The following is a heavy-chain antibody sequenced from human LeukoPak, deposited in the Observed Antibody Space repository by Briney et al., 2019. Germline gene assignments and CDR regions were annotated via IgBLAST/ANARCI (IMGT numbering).Heavy chain of an antibody. CDR3: ARERLGGENPFDI. CDR2: IYANTGDS. V-gene: IGHV1-2*02. D-gene: IGHD1-26*01. J-gene: IGHJ3*02. CDR1: GYTFTAHH. Sequence: GAPVKVSCKASGYTFTAHHMHWVRQAPGQGLEWRGWIYANTGDSGYAQKFQGRVTMTRDTSINTVYMELSSLTSDDTAVYYCARERLGGENPFDIWGQGTAITVSS.